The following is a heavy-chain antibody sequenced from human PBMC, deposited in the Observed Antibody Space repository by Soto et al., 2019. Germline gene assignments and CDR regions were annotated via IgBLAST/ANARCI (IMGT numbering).Heavy chain of an antibody. V-gene: IGHV4-39*01. Sequence: PSETLSLTCTVSGGSISSSSYYWGWIRQPPGKGLEWIGSIYYSGSTYYNPSLKSRVTISVDTSKNQFSLKLSSVTAADTAVYYCAGYAGGRLVRHKNWFDPWGQGTLVTVSS. D-gene: IGHD3-16*01. J-gene: IGHJ5*02. CDR3: AGYAGGRLVRHKNWFDP. CDR1: GGSISSSSYY. CDR2: IYYSGST.